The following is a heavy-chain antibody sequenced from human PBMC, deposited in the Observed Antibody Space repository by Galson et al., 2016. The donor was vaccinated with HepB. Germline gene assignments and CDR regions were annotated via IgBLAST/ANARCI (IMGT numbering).Heavy chain of an antibody. J-gene: IGHJ5*02. D-gene: IGHD6-13*01. CDR3: ARDSRSHGMAAADP. Sequence: TLSLTCTVSGGSISSGAYYWSWIRQHPGKGLEWIGYIYYSGSTYYNPSLKSRVTISIDTSKNQFSLKLSSVTAADTAVHYCARDSRSHGMAAADPWGQGTLVTVSS. CDR2: IYYSGST. CDR1: GGSISSGAYY. V-gene: IGHV4-31*03.